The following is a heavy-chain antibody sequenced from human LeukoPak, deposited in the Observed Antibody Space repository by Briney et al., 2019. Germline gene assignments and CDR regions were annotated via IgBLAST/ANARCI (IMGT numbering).Heavy chain of an antibody. CDR3: ARDRVGPEGSFDY. CDR1: GGSFSGYY. D-gene: IGHD1-26*01. J-gene: IGHJ4*02. Sequence: SETLSLTCAVYGGSFSGYYWSWIRQPPGRGLEWIGEINHSGSTNYNPSLKSRVTISVDTSKNQFSLSLSSVTAADTAVYYCARDRVGPEGSFDYWGQGTLVTVSS. CDR2: INHSGST. V-gene: IGHV4-34*01.